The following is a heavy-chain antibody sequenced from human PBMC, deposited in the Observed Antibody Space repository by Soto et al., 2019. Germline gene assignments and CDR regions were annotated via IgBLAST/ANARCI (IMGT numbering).Heavy chain of an antibody. J-gene: IGHJ4*02. CDR1: GFTFSSYS. D-gene: IGHD6-19*01. CDR3: ARGSGYSSGWYYFDY. V-gene: IGHV3-48*02. Sequence: HPGGSLRLSCAASGFTFSSYSMNWVRQAPGKGLEWVSYISSSSSTIYYADSVKGRFTISRDNAKNSLYLQMNSLRDEDTAVYYCARGSGYSSGWYYFDYWGQGTLVTVSS. CDR2: ISSSSSTI.